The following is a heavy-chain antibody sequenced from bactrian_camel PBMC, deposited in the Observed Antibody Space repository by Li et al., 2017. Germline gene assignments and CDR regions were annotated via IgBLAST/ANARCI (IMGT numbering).Heavy chain of an antibody. CDR1: GYTFSNLC. D-gene: IGHD1*01. J-gene: IGHJ4*01. CDR2: IYVGGGMEHGVT. CDR3: AATQGPLLVRYAFEEGRYKY. Sequence: HVQLVESGGGSVQAGGSLRLSCAASGYTFSNLCMAWFRRPPEKEREGVASIYVGGGMEHGVTYYADSVKGRFTISQENANNTIYLQMDSLKPDDSATYYCAATQGPLLVRYAFEEGRYKYWGQGTQVTVS. V-gene: IGHV3S1*01.